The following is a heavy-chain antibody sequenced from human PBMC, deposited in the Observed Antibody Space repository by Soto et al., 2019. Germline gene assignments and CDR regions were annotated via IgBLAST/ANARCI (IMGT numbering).Heavy chain of an antibody. Sequence: GGSLRLSCAASGFTFSGSAMHWVRQASGKGLEWVGRIRSKANSYATAYAGSVKGRFTIARDDSKNTAYLQMNSLKTEDTAVYYCTRPGRSSGYYSDAFDIWGQGTMVTVSS. CDR3: TRPGRSSGYYSDAFDI. J-gene: IGHJ3*02. D-gene: IGHD3-22*01. V-gene: IGHV3-73*01. CDR1: GFTFSGSA. CDR2: IRSKANSYAT.